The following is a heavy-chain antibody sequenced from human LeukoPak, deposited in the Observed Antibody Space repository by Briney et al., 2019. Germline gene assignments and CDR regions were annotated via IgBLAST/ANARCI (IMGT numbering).Heavy chain of an antibody. D-gene: IGHD5-18*01. V-gene: IGHV3-21*01. CDR1: GFTFSSYS. Sequence: PGGSLRLSCAASGFTFSSYSMNWVRQAPGKGLEWVSSISSSSSYIYYADSVKGRFTISRDNAKNSLYLQMNSLRAEDTAVYCCARDSIGYSYGTGYWGQGTLVTVSS. CDR3: ARDSIGYSYGTGY. J-gene: IGHJ4*02. CDR2: ISSSSSYI.